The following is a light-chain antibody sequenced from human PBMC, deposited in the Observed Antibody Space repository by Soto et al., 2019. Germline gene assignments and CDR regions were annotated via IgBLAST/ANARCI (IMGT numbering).Light chain of an antibody. J-gene: IGKJ5*01. CDR2: GAS. V-gene: IGKV3-15*01. CDR1: QSVSNN. Sequence: EIVLTHSPGTLSLYPWEIATLFCRASQSVSNNLAWYQQTPGQAPRLLIYGASTRATGILPRFSGSGSGTEFTLTISRLQSEDSAVYFCQQNNRWPHITFGQGTRLEIK. CDR3: QQNNRWPHIT.